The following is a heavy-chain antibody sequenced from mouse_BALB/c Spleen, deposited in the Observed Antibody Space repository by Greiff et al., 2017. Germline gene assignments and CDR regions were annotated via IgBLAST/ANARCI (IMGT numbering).Heavy chain of an antibody. CDR3: ARIYDGYYGAY. Sequence: EVKVEESGGGLVKPGGSLKLSCAASGFTFSSYAMSWVRQSPEKRLEWVAEISSGGSYTYYPDTVTGRFTISRDNAKNTLYLEMSSLRSEDTAMYYCARIYDGYYGAYWGQGTLVTVSA. CDR1: GFTFSSYA. V-gene: IGHV5-9-4*01. J-gene: IGHJ3*01. CDR2: ISSGGSYT. D-gene: IGHD2-3*01.